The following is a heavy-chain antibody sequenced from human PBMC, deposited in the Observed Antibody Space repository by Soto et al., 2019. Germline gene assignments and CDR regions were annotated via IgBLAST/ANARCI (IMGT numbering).Heavy chain of an antibody. Sequence: GGSLRLSCAASGFTFDDYAMHWVRQAPGKGLEWVSGISWNSGSIGYADSVKGRFTISRDNAKNSLYLQMNSLRAEDTALYYCAKDRGGIVGATNWFDPWGQGTLVTVSS. V-gene: IGHV3-9*01. CDR3: AKDRGGIVGATNWFDP. CDR2: ISWNSGSI. J-gene: IGHJ5*02. D-gene: IGHD1-26*01. CDR1: GFTFDDYA.